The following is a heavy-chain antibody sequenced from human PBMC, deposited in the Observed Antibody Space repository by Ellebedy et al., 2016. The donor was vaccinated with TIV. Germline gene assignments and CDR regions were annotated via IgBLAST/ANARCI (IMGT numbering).Heavy chain of an antibody. CDR3: ARGTVALQRLEYFDS. J-gene: IGHJ4*02. Sequence: SETLSLXXTVSGYSISSGYYWGWIRQPPGKGLEWIGSIYHSGSTNCNPSLKSRVTISVDTSKNKFSLKVRSVTAADTAVYYCARGTVALQRLEYFDSWGRGSLVTVSS. CDR1: GYSISSGYY. D-gene: IGHD6-19*01. V-gene: IGHV4-38-2*02. CDR2: IYHSGST.